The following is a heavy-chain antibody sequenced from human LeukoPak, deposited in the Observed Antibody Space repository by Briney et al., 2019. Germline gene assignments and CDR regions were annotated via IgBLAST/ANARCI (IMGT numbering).Heavy chain of an antibody. V-gene: IGHV3-11*01. D-gene: IGHD3-9*01. Sequence: GGSLRLSCAASEFTFSDYFMSWIRQVPGKGLGWVSSISSRALSIYYADSVKGRFSISRDNDKKSLYLQMNSLRADDTAVYFCARGADFDVRYFDLWGRGTLVTVSS. CDR2: ISSRALSI. J-gene: IGHJ2*01. CDR3: ARGADFDVRYFDL. CDR1: EFTFSDYF.